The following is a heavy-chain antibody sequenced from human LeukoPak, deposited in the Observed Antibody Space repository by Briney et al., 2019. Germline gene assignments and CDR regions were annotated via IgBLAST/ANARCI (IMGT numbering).Heavy chain of an antibody. D-gene: IGHD2-2*01. J-gene: IGHJ4*02. Sequence: ASVKVSCKASGGTFSSYATSWVRQAPGQGLEWMGGIIPIFGTANYAQKFQGRVTITADESTSTAYMELSSLRSEDTAVYYCARDLTCSSTSCRDYWGQGTLVTVSS. V-gene: IGHV1-69*13. CDR2: IIPIFGTA. CDR1: GGTFSSYA. CDR3: ARDLTCSSTSCRDY.